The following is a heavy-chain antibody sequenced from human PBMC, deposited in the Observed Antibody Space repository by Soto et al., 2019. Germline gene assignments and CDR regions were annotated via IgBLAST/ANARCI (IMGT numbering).Heavy chain of an antibody. CDR1: GYTLTELS. Sequence: ASVKVSCKVSGYTLTELSMHWVRQAPGKGLEWMGGFDPEDGETIYAQKFQGRVTMTEDTSTDTAYMELSSLRSEDTAVYYCATLVGATRPDAFDIGGQGTMVTVSS. V-gene: IGHV1-24*01. J-gene: IGHJ3*02. D-gene: IGHD1-26*01. CDR2: FDPEDGET. CDR3: ATLVGATRPDAFDI.